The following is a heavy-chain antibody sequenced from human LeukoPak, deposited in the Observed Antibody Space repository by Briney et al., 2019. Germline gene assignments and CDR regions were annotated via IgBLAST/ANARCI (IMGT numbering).Heavy chain of an antibody. CDR3: ARLKYYYDSSGSGMDV. V-gene: IGHV4-34*01. Sequence: MTSETLSLTCAVYGGSFSGYYWSWIRQPPGKGLEWIGEINHSGSTNYNPSLKSRVTISVDTSKNQFSLKLSSVTAADTAVYYCARLKYYYDSSGSGMDVWGQGTTVTVSS. CDR2: INHSGST. D-gene: IGHD3-22*01. J-gene: IGHJ6*02. CDR1: GGSFSGYY.